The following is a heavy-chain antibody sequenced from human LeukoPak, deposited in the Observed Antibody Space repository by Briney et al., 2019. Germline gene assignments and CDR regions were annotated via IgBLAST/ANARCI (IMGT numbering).Heavy chain of an antibody. CDR1: GDSVSSNSVT. Sequence: SQTLSLTCAISGDSVSSNSVTWNWIRQSPSRGLEWLGRTYYRSTWYNDYAVSVRGRITVNPDTSKNQFSLHLNSVTPEDTAVYYCARRLTQYDCFDPWGQGILVTISS. V-gene: IGHV6-1*01. D-gene: IGHD2-2*01. J-gene: IGHJ5*02. CDR3: ARRLTQYDCFDP. CDR2: TYYRSTWYN.